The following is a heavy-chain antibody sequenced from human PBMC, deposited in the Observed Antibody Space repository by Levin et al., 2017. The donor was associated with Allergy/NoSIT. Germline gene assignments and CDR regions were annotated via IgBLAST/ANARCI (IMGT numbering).Heavy chain of an antibody. CDR2: IYMGGDT. CDR3: ATPGDTTGAFPS. Sequence: GGSLRLSCAASGFSVTNKYMCWARQAPGKGLEWVSFIYMGGDTYYADSVRGRFTNSRDNSKNTLYLQVNSLRADDTAIYYCATPGDTTGAFPSWGQGTMVTVSS. D-gene: IGHD1-1*01. J-gene: IGHJ3*01. CDR1: GFSVTNKY. V-gene: IGHV3-66*01.